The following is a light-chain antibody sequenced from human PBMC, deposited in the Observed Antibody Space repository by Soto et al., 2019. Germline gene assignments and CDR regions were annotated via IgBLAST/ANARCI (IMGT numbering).Light chain of an antibody. CDR3: QQYVSSVT. Sequence: EIGLTQSPGSLSLSPGERGTLSCRASQSVDSSFFAWYQQKPDQAPRLLIYGASNRATGIPDRFSSSGSGTYFTLTISRLEPEDFAVYYCQQYVSSVTFGQGTKVEIK. CDR1: QSVDSSF. V-gene: IGKV3-20*01. J-gene: IGKJ1*01. CDR2: GAS.